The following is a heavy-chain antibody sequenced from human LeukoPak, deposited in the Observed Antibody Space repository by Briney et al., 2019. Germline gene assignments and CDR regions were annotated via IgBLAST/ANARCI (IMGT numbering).Heavy chain of an antibody. CDR1: GDSISYYY. Sequence: SETLSLTCTVSGDSISYYYWSWLRQPPGKGLEWIGYIYYSGSTDYNPSLKSRVTISVDTSQNQFSLRLSSMTAADTAVYYCARHARDTSGYYDFWGQGTLVTVSS. D-gene: IGHD3-22*01. V-gene: IGHV4-59*08. J-gene: IGHJ4*02. CDR3: ARHARDTSGYYDF. CDR2: IYYSGST.